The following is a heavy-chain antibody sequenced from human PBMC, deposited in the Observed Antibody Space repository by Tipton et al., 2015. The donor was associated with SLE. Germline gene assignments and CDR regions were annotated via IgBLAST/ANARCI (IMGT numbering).Heavy chain of an antibody. CDR1: GFTFSSYA. V-gene: IGHV3-7*01. Sequence: SLRLSCAASGFTFSSYAMHWVRQAPGKGLEWVANINQDASETYYVDSVKGRFTVSRDNAKNSLYLQMNSLRAEDTAVYYCARNNWNDAWGQGTLVTVSS. CDR2: INQDASET. J-gene: IGHJ5*02. CDR3: ARNNWNDA.